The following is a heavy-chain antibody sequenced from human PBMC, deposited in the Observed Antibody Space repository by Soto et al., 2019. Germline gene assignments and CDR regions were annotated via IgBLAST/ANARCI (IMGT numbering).Heavy chain of an antibody. J-gene: IGHJ4*02. D-gene: IGHD6-13*01. CDR2: ISGSGGTT. CDR3: AKDLTPPPPGYSSSWYGFGY. V-gene: IGHV3-23*01. Sequence: GGSLRLSCAASGFTFSSYAMSWVRQAPGKGLEWVSAISGSGGTTYYTDSVKGRFTISRDNSKNTVYLQMNSLRAEDTALYYCAKDLTPPPPGYSSSWYGFGYWGQGTLVTVSS. CDR1: GFTFSSYA.